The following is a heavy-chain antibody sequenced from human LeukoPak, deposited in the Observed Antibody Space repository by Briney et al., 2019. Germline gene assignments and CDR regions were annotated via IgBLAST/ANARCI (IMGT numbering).Heavy chain of an antibody. CDR1: GYIFTSYD. Sequence: GASVKVSCKASGYIFTSYDINWVRQATGQGLEWMGWMNPNSGNTGYEQKFQGRVTMTRNTSISTAYLELSSLRSEDTAVYFCARINVEMATIADYWGQGTLGTVST. CDR3: ARINVEMATIADY. D-gene: IGHD5-24*01. J-gene: IGHJ4*02. CDR2: MNPNSGNT. V-gene: IGHV1-8*01.